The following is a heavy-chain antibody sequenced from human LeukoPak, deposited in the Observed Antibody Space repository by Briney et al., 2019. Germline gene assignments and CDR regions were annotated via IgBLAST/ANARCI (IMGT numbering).Heavy chain of an antibody. CDR1: GYTFTGYY. D-gene: IGHD2/OR15-2a*01. Sequence: ASVKVSCKASGYTFTGYYMHWVRQAPGQGLEWMGWISAYNGNTNYAQKLQGRVTMTTDTSTSTAYMELRSLRSDDTAVYYCARDHVLSPNWFDPWGQGTLVTVSS. CDR2: ISAYNGNT. V-gene: IGHV1-18*04. J-gene: IGHJ5*02. CDR3: ARDHVLSPNWFDP.